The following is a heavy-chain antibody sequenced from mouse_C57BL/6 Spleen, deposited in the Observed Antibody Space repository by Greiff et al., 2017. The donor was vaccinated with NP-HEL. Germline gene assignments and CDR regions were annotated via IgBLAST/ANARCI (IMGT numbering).Heavy chain of an antibody. D-gene: IGHD2-1*01. V-gene: IGHV1-4*01. CDR3: ARGNLLYPYFDV. Sequence: VKLMESGAELARPGASVKMSCKASGYTFTSYTMHWVKQRPGQGLEWIGYINPSSGYTKYNQKFKDKATLTADKSSSTAYMQLSSLTSEDSAVYYCARGNLLYPYFDVWGTGTTVTVSS. J-gene: IGHJ1*03. CDR2: INPSSGYT. CDR1: GYTFTSYT.